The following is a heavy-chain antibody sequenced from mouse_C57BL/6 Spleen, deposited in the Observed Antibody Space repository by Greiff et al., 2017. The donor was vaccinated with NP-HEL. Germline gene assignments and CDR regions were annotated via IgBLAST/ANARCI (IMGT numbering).Heavy chain of an antibody. V-gene: IGHV1-4*01. Sequence: VQLQESGAELARPGASVKMSCKASGYTFTSYTMHWVKQRPGPGLEWIGYINPISGYTKYNQQFKDKATLTADKSSSTAYMQLSSLTSEDSAVYYCARVNYGNYEGYYFDYWGKGTTLTVSS. CDR3: ARVNYGNYEGYYFDY. J-gene: IGHJ2*01. CDR2: INPISGYT. CDR1: GYTFTSYT. D-gene: IGHD2-1*01.